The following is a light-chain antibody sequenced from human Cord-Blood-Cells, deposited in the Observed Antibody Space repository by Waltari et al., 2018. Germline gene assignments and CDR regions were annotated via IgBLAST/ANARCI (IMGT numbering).Light chain of an antibody. V-gene: IGLV2-23*01. CDR2: EGS. CDR1: SSDVGSYNL. J-gene: IGLJ1*01. Sequence: QSALTQPASVSGSPGQSITISCTGTSSDVGSYNLVSWYQQHPGKAPKLMIYEGSKRPAGVSNRVSGSKSGNPASLTISGRPAEDEADYYCCSYAGSSTYVFGSGTKVTVL. CDR3: CSYAGSSTYV.